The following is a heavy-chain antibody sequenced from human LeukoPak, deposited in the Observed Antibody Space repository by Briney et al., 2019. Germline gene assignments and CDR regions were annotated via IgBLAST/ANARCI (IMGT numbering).Heavy chain of an antibody. CDR3: ARGGALYGSGNYYYYYGMDV. CDR1: GGSISSGGYS. CDR2: IYHSGST. Sequence: PSQTLSLTCAVSGGSISSGGYSWSWIRQPPGKGLEWIGYIYHSGSTYYNPSLKSRVTISVDRSKHQFSLKLSSVTAADTAVYYCARGGALYGSGNYYYYYGMDVWGQGTTVTVSS. J-gene: IGHJ6*02. D-gene: IGHD3-10*01. V-gene: IGHV4-30-2*01.